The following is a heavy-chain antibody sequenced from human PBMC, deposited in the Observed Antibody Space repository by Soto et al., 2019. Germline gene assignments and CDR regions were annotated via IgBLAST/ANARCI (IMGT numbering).Heavy chain of an antibody. J-gene: IGHJ3*02. CDR1: GGSISSSSYY. D-gene: IGHD2-15*01. CDR2: IYYSGST. Sequence: SETLSLTCTVSGGSISSSSYYWGWIRQPPGKGLEWIGSIYYSGSTYYNPPLKSRVTISVDTSKNQFSLKLSSVTAADTAVYYCARDYKGSVAANDAFDIWGQGTMVTVS. CDR3: ARDYKGSVAANDAFDI. V-gene: IGHV4-39*07.